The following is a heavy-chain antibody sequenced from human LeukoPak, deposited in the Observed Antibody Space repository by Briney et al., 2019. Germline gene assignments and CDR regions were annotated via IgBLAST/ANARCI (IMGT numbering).Heavy chain of an antibody. CDR1: GYRFTDDY. CDR3: APTSEAYTSNWSV. V-gene: IGHV1-2*02. J-gene: IGHJ4*02. D-gene: IGHD3-16*01. CDR2: INPDSGFT. Sequence: GASVKVSCKTSGYRFTDDYIHWVRQAPGQGLEWMGWINPDSGFTNYAPKFQGRVIMTRDTSISTAYMEVGRLRYDDTAIYYCAPTSEAYTSNWSVWGQGTLVTVSP.